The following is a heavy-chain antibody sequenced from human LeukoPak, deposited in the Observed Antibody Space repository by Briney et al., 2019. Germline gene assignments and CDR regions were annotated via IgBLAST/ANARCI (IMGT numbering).Heavy chain of an antibody. J-gene: IGHJ4*02. D-gene: IGHD6-19*01. V-gene: IGHV3-23*01. CDR3: AKGSYGVAVAGYYFDY. CDR1: GFTFSSYA. CDR2: ISGSGGST. Sequence: PGGSLRLSCVASGFTFSSYAMSWVRQAPGKGLEWVSAISGSGGSTYYADSVKGRFTISRDNSKNTLYLQMNSLRAEDTAVYYCAKGSYGVAVAGYYFDYWGQGTLVTVSS.